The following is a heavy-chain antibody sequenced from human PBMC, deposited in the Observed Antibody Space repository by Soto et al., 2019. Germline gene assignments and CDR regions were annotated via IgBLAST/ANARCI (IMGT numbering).Heavy chain of an antibody. J-gene: IGHJ5*02. Sequence: SATLSLTCAVSGGSFSGYYWSWFRPPPGKGLEWIGSIYYSGSTYYNPSLKSRVTISVDTSKNQFSLKLSSVTAADTAVYYCARHAFDYSNYPYNWFDPWGQGTLVTVSS. CDR2: IYYSGST. CDR3: ARHAFDYSNYPYNWFDP. CDR1: GGSFSGYY. D-gene: IGHD4-4*01. V-gene: IGHV4-39*01.